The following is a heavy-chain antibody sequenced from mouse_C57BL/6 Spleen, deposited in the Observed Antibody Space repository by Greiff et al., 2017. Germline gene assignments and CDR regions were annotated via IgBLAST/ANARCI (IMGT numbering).Heavy chain of an antibody. CDR3: AGMGGSRYFAD. J-gene: IGHJ3*01. CDR1: GYTFTSYW. V-gene: IGHV1-74*01. D-gene: IGHD1-1*01. CDR2: IHPSASDT. Sequence: QVQLQQPGAELVQPGASVTVSCKASGYTFTSYWMHWVKQRPGQGLEWIGRIHPSASDTNYNQKFKGKATLTVDKSSSTAYMQLSSLTSEDSAVYYCAGMGGSRYFADWGQGTLVTVSA.